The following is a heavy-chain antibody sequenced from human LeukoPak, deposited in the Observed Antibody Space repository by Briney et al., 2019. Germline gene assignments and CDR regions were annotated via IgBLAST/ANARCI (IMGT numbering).Heavy chain of an antibody. Sequence: KPSETLSLTCTVSGGSISSYYWSWIRQPPGKGLEWIGYIYYSGSTNYNPSLKSRVTISVDTSKNQFSLKLSSVTAADTAVYYCARGSGIAATTPGYYWGQGTLVTVSS. CDR1: GGSISSYY. CDR2: IYYSGST. CDR3: ARGSGIAATTPGYY. D-gene: IGHD6-13*01. J-gene: IGHJ4*02. V-gene: IGHV4-59*12.